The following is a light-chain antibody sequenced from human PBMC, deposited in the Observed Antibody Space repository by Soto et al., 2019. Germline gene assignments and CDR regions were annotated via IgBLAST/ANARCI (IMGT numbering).Light chain of an antibody. V-gene: IGLV3-1*01. CDR2: QDT. J-gene: IGLJ1*01. Sequence: SYYLTQPSSVSVSPGQTASITCSGDKLGNKYACWYQQKPGQSPVLVMYQDTKRPSGIPERFSGSNSGNTATLTISGTQAMDEADYYCQVWDSNTYVFGTGTKVTVL. CDR1: KLGNKY. CDR3: QVWDSNTYV.